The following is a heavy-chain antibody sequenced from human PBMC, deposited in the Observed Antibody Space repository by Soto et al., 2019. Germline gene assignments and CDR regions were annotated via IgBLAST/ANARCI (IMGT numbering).Heavy chain of an antibody. V-gene: IGHV4-59*01. Sequence: PSETLSLTCTVSNGSISSYYWSWIRQPPGKGLEWIGYIYYSGSTNYNPSLKSRVTISLDTSKNQFSLKLSSVTAADTAVYYCARGQVVAAQHWGQGTLVTVSS. CDR1: NGSISSYY. CDR3: ARGQVVAAQH. D-gene: IGHD2-15*01. J-gene: IGHJ4*02. CDR2: IYYSGST.